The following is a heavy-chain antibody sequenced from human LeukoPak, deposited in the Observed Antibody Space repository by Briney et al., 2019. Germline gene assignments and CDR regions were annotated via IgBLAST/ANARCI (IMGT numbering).Heavy chain of an antibody. CDR3: ARTSQYYYDSSGYYYDAFDI. Sequence: GGSLRLSCAASGFTFSDHYMDWVRQAPGKGLEWVGRTRNKANSYTTEYAASVKGRFTISRDGSKNSLYLQMNSLKTEDTAVYYCARTSQYYYDSSGYYYDAFDIWGQGTMVTVSS. V-gene: IGHV3-72*01. J-gene: IGHJ3*02. CDR1: GFTFSDHY. CDR2: TRNKANSYTT. D-gene: IGHD3-22*01.